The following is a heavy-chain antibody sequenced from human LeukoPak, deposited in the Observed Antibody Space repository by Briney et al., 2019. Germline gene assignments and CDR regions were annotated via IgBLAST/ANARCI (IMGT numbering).Heavy chain of an antibody. CDR1: GYTFTGYY. Sequence: ASVKVSGKASGYTFTGYYMHWVRQAPGQGLEWMGWINPNSGGTNYAQKFQGRVTMTRDTSISTAYMELSRLRSDDTAVYYCASSSTGAGAAYYYYYMDVWGKGTTVTVSS. V-gene: IGHV1-2*02. D-gene: IGHD6-13*01. CDR2: INPNSGGT. CDR3: ASSSTGAGAAYYYYYMDV. J-gene: IGHJ6*03.